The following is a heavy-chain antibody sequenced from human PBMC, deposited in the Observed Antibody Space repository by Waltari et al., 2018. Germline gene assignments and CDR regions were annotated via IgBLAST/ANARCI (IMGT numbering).Heavy chain of an antibody. CDR3: ARDRGRGIYLDS. V-gene: IGHV4-4*02. J-gene: IGHJ4*02. Sequence: QMQMQESGPGLVKPSETLSVTCTVPGESMSSGDWWSWVRQSPEKGLEWIGQIQRSGRTHYNPSFGSRVSISVDPSSNQFSLRMTSTTAADTAVYYCARDRGRGIYLDSWGRGTLVTVSA. CDR2: IQRSGRT. D-gene: IGHD2-15*01. CDR1: GESMSSGDW.